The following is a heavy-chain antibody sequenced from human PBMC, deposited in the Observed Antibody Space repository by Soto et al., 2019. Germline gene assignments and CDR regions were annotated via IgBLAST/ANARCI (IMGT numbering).Heavy chain of an antibody. CDR2: ISSSGSTI. D-gene: IGHD1-26*01. J-gene: IGHJ6*02. V-gene: IGHV3-11*01. CDR3: ARARYWGATNSSPYYYYYGMDV. CDR1: GFTFSDYY. Sequence: PGGSLRLSCAASGFTFSDYYMSWIRQAPGKGLEWVSYISSSGSTIYYADSVKGRFTISRDNAKNSLYLQMNSLRAEDTAVYYCARARYWGATNSSPYYYYYGMDVWGQGTTVTVSS.